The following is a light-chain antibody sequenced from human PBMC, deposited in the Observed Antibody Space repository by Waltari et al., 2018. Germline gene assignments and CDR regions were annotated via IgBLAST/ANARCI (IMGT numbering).Light chain of an antibody. CDR3: LVHMGGGIWV. V-gene: IGLV8-61*01. Sequence: QTVVTQEPSFSVSPGGTVTLTCGLSSGSVSTSHFPNWYQQTPGQAPRTRIYNTNTRSSAVPDRLSCSILGDKAALFITGAQADDESDYYCLVHMGGGIWVFGGGTKLTVL. J-gene: IGLJ3*02. CDR2: NTN. CDR1: SGSVSTSHF.